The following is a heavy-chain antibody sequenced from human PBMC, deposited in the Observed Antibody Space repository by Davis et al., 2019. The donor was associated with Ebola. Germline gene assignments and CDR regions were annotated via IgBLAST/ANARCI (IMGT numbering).Heavy chain of an antibody. CDR2: ISGSGGST. CDR3: AKEGYSSDNWFDP. V-gene: IGHV3-23*01. J-gene: IGHJ5*02. D-gene: IGHD6-19*01. CDR1: GFTFSSYA. Sequence: GESLKISCAASGFTFSSYALSWVRQAPGKGLEWVPAISGSGGSTYYADSVKGRFTISRDNSKNTLYLQMNSLRAEDTAVYYCAKEGYSSDNWFDPWGQGTLVTVPS.